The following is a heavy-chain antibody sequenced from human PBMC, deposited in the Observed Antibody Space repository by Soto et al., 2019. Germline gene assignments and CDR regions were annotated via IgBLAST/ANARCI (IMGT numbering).Heavy chain of an antibody. Sequence: EVQLLESGGGLVQPGGSLRLSCAVSGFTFTSYAMSWVRQAPGKGLEWVSTISGTGGTKYYADSVKGRFTISRDNSKNTLYLQMNSLTAEDTAVYYCAKDQYSGSPGKPDYWGQGTLVTVSS. D-gene: IGHD1-26*01. V-gene: IGHV3-23*01. CDR2: ISGTGGTK. CDR1: GFTFTSYA. J-gene: IGHJ4*02. CDR3: AKDQYSGSPGKPDY.